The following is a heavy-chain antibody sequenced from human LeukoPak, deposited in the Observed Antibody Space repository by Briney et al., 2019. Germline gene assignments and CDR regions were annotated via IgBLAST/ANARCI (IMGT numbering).Heavy chain of an antibody. J-gene: IGHJ3*02. D-gene: IGHD3-10*01. CDR3: ARDDMVRGVVGAFDI. V-gene: IGHV1-2*02. Sequence: AASVKVSCKASGYTFTGYYMHWVRQAPGQGLEWMGWINPNSGGTHHAQKFQGRVTMTGDTSISTAYMELSRLRSDDTAVYYCARDDMVRGVVGAFDIWGQGTMVTVSS. CDR1: GYTFTGYY. CDR2: INPNSGGT.